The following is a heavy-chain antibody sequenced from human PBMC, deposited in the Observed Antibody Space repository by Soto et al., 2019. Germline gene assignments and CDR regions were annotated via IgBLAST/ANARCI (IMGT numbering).Heavy chain of an antibody. Sequence: PGGSLRLSCAASGFTFSSYSMNWVRQAPGKGLEWVSSISSSSSYIYYADSVKGRFTISRDNAKNSLYLQMNSLRAEDTAVYYCARPSGWYYNGMDVWGQGTTVTVSS. CDR2: ISSSSSYI. J-gene: IGHJ6*02. CDR1: GFTFSSYS. V-gene: IGHV3-21*01. CDR3: ARPSGWYYNGMDV. D-gene: IGHD6-19*01.